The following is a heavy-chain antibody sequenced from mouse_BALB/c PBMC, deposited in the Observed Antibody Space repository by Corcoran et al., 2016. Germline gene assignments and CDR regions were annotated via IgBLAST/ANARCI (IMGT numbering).Heavy chain of an antibody. J-gene: IGHJ3*01. CDR2: IYPSDSYT. Sequence: QVQLQQPGAELVRPGASVKLSCKASGYTFTSYWINWVKQRPGQGLEWIGNIYPSDSYTNYNQKFKDKATLTVDKSSSTAYMQLSSPTSEDSAVYYCTRVITTASAWFAYWGQGTLVTVSA. D-gene: IGHD1-2*01. CDR3: TRVITTASAWFAY. CDR1: GYTFTSYW. V-gene: IGHV1-69*02.